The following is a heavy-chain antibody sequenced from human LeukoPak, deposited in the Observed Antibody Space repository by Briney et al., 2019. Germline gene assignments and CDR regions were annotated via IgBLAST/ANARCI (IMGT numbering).Heavy chain of an antibody. CDR3: ARQGRSGTNLYRFDY. D-gene: IGHD3-10*01. J-gene: IGHJ4*02. CDR2: IYYTGIT. V-gene: IGHV4-59*08. CDR1: GGSINSYF. Sequence: SETLSLTCTVSGGSINSYFWSWIRQPPGKGLEWIGYIYYTGITDYNPSLKSRITISVDTSKNQFSPKLTSVSAADTAVYYCARQGRSGTNLYRFDYWGPGTLVTVSS.